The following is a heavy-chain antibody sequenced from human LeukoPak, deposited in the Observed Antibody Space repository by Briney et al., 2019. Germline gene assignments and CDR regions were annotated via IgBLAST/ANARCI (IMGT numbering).Heavy chain of an antibody. CDR2: IYYSGST. V-gene: IGHV4-30-4*08. J-gene: IGHJ4*02. CDR1: DGFISSGNYY. D-gene: IGHD3-10*01. Sequence: SETLSLTCTVSDGFISSGNYYWSWIRQPPGKGLEWIGYIYYSGSTYYNPSLKSRVTISVDTSKNQFSLKLSSVTAAKTAVYNWHRGGYGSGIYYPEPDYWGQGTLVTVSS. CDR3: HRGGYGSGIYYPEPDY.